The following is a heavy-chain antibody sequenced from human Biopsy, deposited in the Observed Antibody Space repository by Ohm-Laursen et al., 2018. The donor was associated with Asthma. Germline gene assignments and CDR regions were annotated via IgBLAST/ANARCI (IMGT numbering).Heavy chain of an antibody. Sequence: SLRLSCTASGLTLSSYGMHWVRQAPGKGLEWVAVIWYDGSNKYYADSVKGRFTISRDNSKNTLYLQMNSLRAEDTAVYYCAKVDDYAYHYDAFDIWGQGTMVTVSS. J-gene: IGHJ3*02. V-gene: IGHV3-33*06. CDR3: AKVDDYAYHYDAFDI. CDR2: IWYDGSNK. D-gene: IGHD4-17*01. CDR1: GLTLSSYG.